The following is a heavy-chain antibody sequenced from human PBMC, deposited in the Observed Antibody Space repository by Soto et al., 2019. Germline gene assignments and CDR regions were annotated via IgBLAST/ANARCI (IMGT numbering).Heavy chain of an antibody. D-gene: IGHD2-21*02. CDR1: GYTFTSYG. CDR2: IIAYNGNT. V-gene: IGHV1-18*01. CDR3: ARECGGDCYPRHGMDV. J-gene: IGHJ6*02. Sequence: QVQLVQSGAAVKKPGASVKVSCKASGYTFTSYGISRVPQAPGQGLEWMGWIIAYNGNTNYAQKLQGRDTMTTDTSTSTAYMELRSLRSDDTAVYYWARECGGDCYPRHGMDVWGQGTTVTASS.